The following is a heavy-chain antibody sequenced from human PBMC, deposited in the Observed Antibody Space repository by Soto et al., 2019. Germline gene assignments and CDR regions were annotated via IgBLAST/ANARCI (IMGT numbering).Heavy chain of an antibody. Sequence: GASVKVSCKASGGTFSSYAISWVRQAPGQGLEWMGGIIPIFGTANYAQKFQGRATITADKSTSTAYMELSSLRSEDTAVYYCARLVRPPRSFYYYYYGMDVWGQGTTVTVSS. V-gene: IGHV1-69*06. D-gene: IGHD6-6*01. CDR3: ARLVRPPRSFYYYYYGMDV. CDR2: IIPIFGTA. CDR1: GGTFSSYA. J-gene: IGHJ6*02.